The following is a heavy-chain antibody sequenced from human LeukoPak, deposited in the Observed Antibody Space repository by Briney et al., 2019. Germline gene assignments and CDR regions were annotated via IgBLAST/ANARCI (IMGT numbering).Heavy chain of an antibody. CDR2: ISAYNGNT. Sequence: ASVKVSCKASGYTFTSYGISWVRQAPGQGLEWMGWISAYNGNTNYAQKLQGRVTMTTDTSTRTAYMELRSLRSDDTAVYYCARARGPFTLAYCGGDCDTLNDYWGQGTLVTVSS. CDR3: ARARGPFTLAYCGGDCDTLNDY. D-gene: IGHD2-21*02. V-gene: IGHV1-18*01. J-gene: IGHJ4*02. CDR1: GYTFTSYG.